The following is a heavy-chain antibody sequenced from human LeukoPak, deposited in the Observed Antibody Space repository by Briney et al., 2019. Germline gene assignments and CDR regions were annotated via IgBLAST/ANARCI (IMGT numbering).Heavy chain of an antibody. CDR1: GASISSYY. Sequence: PSDTLSLTCTVSGASISSYYWSWIRQPPGKGLEWIGYISHSGTTNYNPSLKSRVTISGDKSKNQFSLKLSSATAADTAVYYCASLNHHYYAMDAWGQGTTVTVS. CDR2: ISHSGTT. CDR3: ASLNHHYYAMDA. V-gene: IGHV4-59*07. J-gene: IGHJ6*02. D-gene: IGHD1-14*01.